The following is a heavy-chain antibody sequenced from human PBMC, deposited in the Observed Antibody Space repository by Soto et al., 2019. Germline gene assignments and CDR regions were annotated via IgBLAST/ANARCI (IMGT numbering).Heavy chain of an antibody. D-gene: IGHD3-3*01. Sequence: VGFLRLSGAASGFTFRNYAMHWVRQAPGKGLEWVAGIFRDGSKQYYGESVKGRFTISRDNSSNTLYLQMNSLRAEDTAVYYCAKSGLPCVKWFPVWGQGT. CDR3: AKSGLPCVKWFPV. CDR1: GFTFRNYA. J-gene: IGHJ6*02. V-gene: IGHV3-30*18. CDR2: IFRDGSKQ.